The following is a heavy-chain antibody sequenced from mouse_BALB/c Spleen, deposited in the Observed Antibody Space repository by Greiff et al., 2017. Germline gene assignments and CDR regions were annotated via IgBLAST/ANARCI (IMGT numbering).Heavy chain of an antibody. D-gene: IGHD2-3*01. J-gene: IGHJ3*01. V-gene: IGHV5-17*02. Sequence: EVQLVESGGGLVQPGGSRKLSCAASGFTFSSFGMHWVRQAPEKGLEWVAYISSGSSTIYYADTVKGRFTISRDNPKNTLFLQMTSLRSEDTAMYYCARSAYDGYYVGFAYWGQGTLVTVSA. CDR2: ISSGSSTI. CDR3: ARSAYDGYYVGFAY. CDR1: GFTFSSFG.